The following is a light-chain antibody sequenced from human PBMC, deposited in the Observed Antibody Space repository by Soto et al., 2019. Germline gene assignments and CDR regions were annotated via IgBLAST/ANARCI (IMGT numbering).Light chain of an antibody. CDR1: QGISSS. Sequence: DIQWTQSPSFLSASVGDRVTITCRAMQGISSSLAWYQQKPGKAPKLLIYAESTMQSGVPSRFSGSGSGTEFTLTISRLQPEEFATYYWQQRNSYPFTFGPGTKVDIK. CDR3: QQRNSYPFT. V-gene: IGKV1-9*01. CDR2: AES. J-gene: IGKJ3*01.